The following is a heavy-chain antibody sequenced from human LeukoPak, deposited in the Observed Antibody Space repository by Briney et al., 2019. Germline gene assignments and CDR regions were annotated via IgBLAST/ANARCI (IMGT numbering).Heavy chain of an antibody. D-gene: IGHD5-12*01. CDR2: ISGDGAST. J-gene: IGHJ5*02. V-gene: IGHV3-43*02. CDR3: AKGRQWLLHH. Sequence: GGSLRLSCAASGFTFDDYAMHWVRQAPGKSLEWVSRISGDGASTYYADSVKGRFTISRDNSKNSLYLQMNSLRPEDTALYYCAKGRQWLLHHWGQGALVTVSS. CDR1: GFTFDDYA.